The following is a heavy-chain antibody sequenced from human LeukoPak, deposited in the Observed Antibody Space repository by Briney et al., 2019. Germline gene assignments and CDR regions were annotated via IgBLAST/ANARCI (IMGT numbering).Heavy chain of an antibody. V-gene: IGHV4-4*09. CDR3: ARRRSGGREFEL. CDR2: IYTSGGT. D-gene: IGHD2-15*01. Sequence: SETLSLTCTVSGGSISSSYWTWIRQPPGKGLEWMGYIYTSGGTNYNPSLKSRVTISVDTSKSQFSLNLSSVTAADTAVYFCARRRSGGREFELWGQGTLVTVSS. J-gene: IGHJ4*02. CDR1: GGSISSSY.